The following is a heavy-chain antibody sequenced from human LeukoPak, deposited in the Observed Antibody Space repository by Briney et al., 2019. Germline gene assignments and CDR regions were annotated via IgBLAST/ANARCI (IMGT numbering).Heavy chain of an antibody. V-gene: IGHV1-18*04. J-gene: IGHJ5*02. CDR3: ARDPIYSGYDRGGWFDP. CDR2: ISAYNGNT. Sequence: ASVKVSCKASGYTFTGYYMHWVRQAPGQGLEWMGWISAYNGNTNYAQKLQGRVTMTTDTSTSTAYMELRSLRSDDTAVYYCARDPIYSGYDRGGWFDPWGQGTLVTVSS. CDR1: GYTFTGYY. D-gene: IGHD5-12*01.